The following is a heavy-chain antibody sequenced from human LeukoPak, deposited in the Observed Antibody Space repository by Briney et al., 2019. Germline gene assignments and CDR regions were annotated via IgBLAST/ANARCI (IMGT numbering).Heavy chain of an antibody. V-gene: IGHV4-59*01. D-gene: IGHD2-2*01. CDR1: GGSISSYY. J-gene: IGHJ4*02. CDR2: ICYSGST. Sequence: SETLSLTCTVSGGSISSYYWSWIRQPPGKGLEWIGYICYSGSTNYNPSLKSRVTISVDTSKNQFSLKLSSVTAADTAVYYCARGEEAPAAPFDYWGQGTLVTVSS. CDR3: ARGEEAPAAPFDY.